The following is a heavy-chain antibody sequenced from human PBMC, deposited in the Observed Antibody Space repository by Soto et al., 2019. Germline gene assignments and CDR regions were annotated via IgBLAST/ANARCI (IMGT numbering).Heavy chain of an antibody. V-gene: IGHV3-23*01. D-gene: IGHD2-15*01. CDR2: ISSGGST. Sequence: GGSLRLSCAASGFTFTSYAMGWVRQAPGKGLEWVSVISSGGSTYYADSVRGRFTISRGNSKDTLSLQMNSLRAEDAAVYYCAKRRGAGGHFDYWGQGXLVTVYS. J-gene: IGHJ4*02. CDR1: GFTFTSYA. CDR3: AKRRGAGGHFDY.